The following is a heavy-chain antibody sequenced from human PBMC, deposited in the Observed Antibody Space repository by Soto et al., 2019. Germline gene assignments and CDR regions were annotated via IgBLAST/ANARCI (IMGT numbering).Heavy chain of an antibody. V-gene: IGHV2-5*02. Sequence: QITLKESGPTLVKPTQTLTLTCTFSGFSLSTSGLGVGWIRQPPGKALEWLAVIYWDDNKRYSPSLESRLTIMKDTSKHQVVLTMTNMDPADTATYYCAHRVSYSLSAYWVQGTLVTVSS. CDR3: AHRVSYSLSAY. CDR2: IYWDDNK. CDR1: GFSLSTSGLG. J-gene: IGHJ4*02. D-gene: IGHD2-21*01.